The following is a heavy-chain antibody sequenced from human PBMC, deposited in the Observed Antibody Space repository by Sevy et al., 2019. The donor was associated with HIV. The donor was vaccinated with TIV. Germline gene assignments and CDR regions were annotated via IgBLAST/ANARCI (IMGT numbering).Heavy chain of an antibody. J-gene: IGHJ4*02. CDR3: TRDLTGVRGVIRSDS. Sequence: GGSLRLSCTASGFTFCSYSMNWVRQAPGKGLEWVSYIDSSSSTIYDADSVKGRFTISRDNARNSLYLQMNSLRAEDTAVYYCTRDLTGVRGVIRSDSWGQGTLVTVSS. V-gene: IGHV3-48*01. CDR2: IDSSSSTI. D-gene: IGHD3-10*01. CDR1: GFTFCSYS.